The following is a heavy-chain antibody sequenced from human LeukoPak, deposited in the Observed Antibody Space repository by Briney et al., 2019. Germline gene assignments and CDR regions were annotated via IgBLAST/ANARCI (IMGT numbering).Heavy chain of an antibody. CDR1: GFTFSTYA. Sequence: GGSLRLSCAASGFTFSTYAMHWVRQAPGKGLEWVAVISSDGRDKHYADSVKGRCTISRDNSKNTLYLQMNSLRTDDTAVYYCARDYHRIAEYYLDYWGQGTLVTVSS. V-gene: IGHV3-30*04. D-gene: IGHD6-13*01. J-gene: IGHJ4*02. CDR3: ARDYHRIAEYYLDY. CDR2: ISSDGRDK.